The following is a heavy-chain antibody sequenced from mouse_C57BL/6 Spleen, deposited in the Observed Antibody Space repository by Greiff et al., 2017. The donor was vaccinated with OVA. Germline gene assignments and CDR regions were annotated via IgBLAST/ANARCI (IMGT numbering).Heavy chain of an antibody. CDR3: ASPTGDPAWFAY. CDR2: IYPGDGDT. Sequence: VQLQESGPELVKPGASVKISCKASGYAFSSSWMNWVKQRPGKGLEWIGRIYPGDGDTNYNGKFKGKATLTADKSSSTAYMQLSSLTSEDSAVYFCASPTGDPAWFAYWGQGTLVTVSA. V-gene: IGHV1-82*01. D-gene: IGHD3-3*01. J-gene: IGHJ3*01. CDR1: GYAFSSSW.